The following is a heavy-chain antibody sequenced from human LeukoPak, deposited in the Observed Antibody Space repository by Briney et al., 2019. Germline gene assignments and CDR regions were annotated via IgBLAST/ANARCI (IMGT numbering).Heavy chain of an antibody. CDR2: INHSGST. D-gene: IGHD5-18*01. CDR1: GVSFSGYY. Sequence: PSETLSLTCAVYGVSFSGYYWSWIRQPPGKGLEWVGEINHSGSTNYNPSLKSRVTISADTSRSQFSLKLSSVTAADTAVYYCARGSPTYSYGYILRSPFDYWGQGTLVTVSS. J-gene: IGHJ4*02. CDR3: ARGSPTYSYGYILRSPFDY. V-gene: IGHV4-34*01.